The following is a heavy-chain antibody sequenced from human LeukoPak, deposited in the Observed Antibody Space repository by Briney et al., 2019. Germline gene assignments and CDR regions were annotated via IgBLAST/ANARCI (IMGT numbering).Heavy chain of an antibody. Sequence: GASVKVSCKASGYTFTSYGISWVRQAPGQGLEWMGWISAYNGNTNYAQKVQGRVTMTTDTSKSTAYMELRSLRSDDTAVYYCARERGPELPHGYGVDYWGQGTLVTVSS. J-gene: IGHJ4*02. CDR1: GYTFTSYG. V-gene: IGHV1-18*01. D-gene: IGHD1-26*01. CDR2: ISAYNGNT. CDR3: ARERGPELPHGYGVDY.